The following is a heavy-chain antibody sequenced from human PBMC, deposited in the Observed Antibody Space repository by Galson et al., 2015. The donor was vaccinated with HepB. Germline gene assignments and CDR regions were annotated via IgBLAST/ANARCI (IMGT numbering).Heavy chain of an antibody. V-gene: IGHV4-39*01. CDR2: IYYSGST. Sequence: SETLSLTCTVSGGSISSSSYYWGWIRQPPGKGLEWIGSIYYSGSTYYNPSLKSRVTISVDTSKNQFSLKLSSVTAADTAVYYCARSFGRCSGGSCYRGNFDYWGQGTLVTVSS. D-gene: IGHD2-15*01. CDR1: GGSISSSSYY. J-gene: IGHJ4*02. CDR3: ARSFGRCSGGSCYRGNFDY.